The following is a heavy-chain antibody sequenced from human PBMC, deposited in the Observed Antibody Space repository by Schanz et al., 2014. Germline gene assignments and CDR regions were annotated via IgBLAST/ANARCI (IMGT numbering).Heavy chain of an antibody. V-gene: IGHV3-33*08. CDR3: ARAHGNNWYGKGLDY. Sequence: QVQLAESGGGVVQPGRSLRLSCAAYGFTLSSYAMHWVRQAPGKGLEWVAVIWSDGSTKYYADSVKGRFTISRDNSKNTLYLQMNSLRADDTAVYFCARAHGNNWYGKGLDYWGQGTLVTVSS. CDR2: IWSDGSTK. CDR1: GFTLSSYA. D-gene: IGHD1-1*01. J-gene: IGHJ4*02.